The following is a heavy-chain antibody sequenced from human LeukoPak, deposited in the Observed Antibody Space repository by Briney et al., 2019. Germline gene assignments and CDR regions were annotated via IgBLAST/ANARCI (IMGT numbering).Heavy chain of an antibody. V-gene: IGHV3-74*01. J-gene: IGHJ4*02. CDR1: GFTFNSYW. CDR3: ARSVAVVTATFAY. D-gene: IGHD2-15*01. CDR2: INSDGSST. Sequence: GGSLRLSCAASGFTFNSYWMHWVRQAPGKGLVWVSRINSDGSSTSYADSVKGRFTISRDNAKNTLYLQMNSLRAEDTAVYYCARSVAVVTATFAYWGQGTLVTVSS.